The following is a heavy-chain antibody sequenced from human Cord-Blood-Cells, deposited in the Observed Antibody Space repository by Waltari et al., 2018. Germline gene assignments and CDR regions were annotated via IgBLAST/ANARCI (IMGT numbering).Heavy chain of an antibody. CDR2: IIPILGIA. V-gene: IGHV1-69*09. Sequence: QVLLVQSGAEVKKPGSSVKVSCTASGGTFSSYAITWVRYAPGQRLVWMGRIIPILGIANNAQKFQGRVTITADKPTSTTCMELSSLRSEDTSVYYGARGDMVRGVYYFDYWGQGTLVTVSS. CDR1: GGTFSSYA. CDR3: ARGDMVRGVYYFDY. J-gene: IGHJ4*02. D-gene: IGHD3-10*01.